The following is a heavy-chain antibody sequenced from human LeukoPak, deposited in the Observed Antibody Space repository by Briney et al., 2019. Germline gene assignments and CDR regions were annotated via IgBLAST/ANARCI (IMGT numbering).Heavy chain of an antibody. CDR3: ARALGATYYFDY. V-gene: IGHV3-33*01. J-gene: IGHJ4*02. CDR2: IWYDGSNK. CDR1: GFTFSSYG. D-gene: IGHD1-26*01. Sequence: GGSLRPSCAASGFTFSSYGMHWVRQAPGKGLEWVAVIWYDGSNKYYADSVKGRFTISRDNSKNTLYLQMNSLRAEDTAVYYCARALGATYYFDYWGQGTLVTVSS.